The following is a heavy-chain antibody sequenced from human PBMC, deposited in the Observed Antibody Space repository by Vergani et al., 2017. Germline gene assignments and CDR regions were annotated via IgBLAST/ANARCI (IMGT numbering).Heavy chain of an antibody. D-gene: IGHD3-22*01. V-gene: IGHV1-2*04. Sequence: QVQLVQSGAEVKKPGASVKVSCKASGYTFTGYYMHWVRQAPGQGLEWMGWINPNSGGTNYAQKFQGWVTMTTDTSTSTAYMELRSLRSDDTAVYYCARDMKWLLVSWFDYWGQGTLVTVSS. CDR2: INPNSGGT. CDR3: ARDMKWLLVSWFDY. CDR1: GYTFTGYY. J-gene: IGHJ4*02.